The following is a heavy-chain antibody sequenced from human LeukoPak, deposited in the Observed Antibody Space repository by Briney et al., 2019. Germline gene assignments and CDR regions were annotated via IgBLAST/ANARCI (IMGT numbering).Heavy chain of an antibody. V-gene: IGHV4-39*01. CDR2: IHYTGTT. J-gene: IGHJ5*02. Sequence: PSETLSLTCTVSGGSISGSDYYWGWIRQPPGKGLEWIGSIHYTGTTYCNPSLKSRVTISVDTARNQFSLKLSSVTAADTAVYYCARQGYCSPPSCYRWFDPWGQGTLVTVSS. D-gene: IGHD2-2*02. CDR3: ARQGYCSPPSCYRWFDP. CDR1: GGSISGSDYY.